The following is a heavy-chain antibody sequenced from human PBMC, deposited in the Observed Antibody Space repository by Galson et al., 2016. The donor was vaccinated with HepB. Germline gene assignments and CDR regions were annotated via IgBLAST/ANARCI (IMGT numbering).Heavy chain of an antibody. CDR1: GFTFSDHY. Sequence: GFTFSDHYMTWIRQAPGKGLEVLAYIRTTGSFTNYADSVKGRFTISRDNAKNSVYLQMNSLRPEDTAVYYCTRDPRLGDYWGQGTLVTVSS. CDR2: IRTTGSFT. D-gene: IGHD3-3*01. CDR3: TRDPRLGDY. V-gene: IGHV3-11*06. J-gene: IGHJ4*02.